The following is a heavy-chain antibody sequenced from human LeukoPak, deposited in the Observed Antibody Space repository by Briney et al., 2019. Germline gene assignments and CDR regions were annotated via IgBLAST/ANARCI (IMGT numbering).Heavy chain of an antibody. V-gene: IGHV1-2*02. Sequence: GASVKVSCKASGYTFTSYAMNWVRQAPGQGLEWMGWINPNSGGTNYAQKFQGRVTMTRDTSISTAYMELSRLRSDDTAVYYCAREDCSSTSCNWFDPWGQGTLVTVSS. CDR2: INPNSGGT. J-gene: IGHJ5*02. D-gene: IGHD2-2*01. CDR1: GYTFTSYA. CDR3: AREDCSSTSCNWFDP.